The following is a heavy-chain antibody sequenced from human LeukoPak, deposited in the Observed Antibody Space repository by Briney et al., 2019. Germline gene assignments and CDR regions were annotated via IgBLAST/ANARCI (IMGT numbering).Heavy chain of an antibody. CDR2: IYYSGST. D-gene: IGHD2-21*01. V-gene: IGHV4-38-2*01. Sequence: PSETLSLTCSVFGNPTNSNYYWDWIRQPPGKGLEWIGSIYYSGSTYYNPSLKSRVTISVDTSKNQFSLKLSSVTAADTAVYYCARIVVTRDAFDIWGQGTMVTVSS. J-gene: IGHJ3*02. CDR1: GNPTNSNYY. CDR3: ARIVVTRDAFDI.